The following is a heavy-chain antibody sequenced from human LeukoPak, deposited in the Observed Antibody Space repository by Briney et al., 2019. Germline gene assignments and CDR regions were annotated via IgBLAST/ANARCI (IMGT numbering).Heavy chain of an antibody. J-gene: IGHJ4*02. CDR1: GGTFSSYA. CDR3: ARDPKNSNYDFWSGYPTLYYFDY. D-gene: IGHD3-3*01. CDR2: IIPIFGTA. Sequence: ASVKVSCKASGGTFSSYAISWVRQAPGQGLEWMGGIIPIFGTANYAQKLQGRVTMTTDTSTSTAYMELRSLRSDDTAVYYCARDPKNSNYDFWSGYPTLYYFDYWGQGTLVTVSS. V-gene: IGHV1-69*05.